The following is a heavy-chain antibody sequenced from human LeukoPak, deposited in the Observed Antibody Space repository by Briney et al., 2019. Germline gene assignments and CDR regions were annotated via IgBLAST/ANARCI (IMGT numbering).Heavy chain of an antibody. CDR1: GGSFSGSY. Sequence: PSETLSLTCGVYGGSFSGSYWSWIRQPPGKGLEWIGEINHSGGTNYNPSLKSRVTISVDTSKNQFSLKLSSVTAADTAVYYCARARRYYGSGLPSDYWGQGTLVTVSS. CDR2: INHSGGT. J-gene: IGHJ4*02. D-gene: IGHD3-10*01. CDR3: ARARRYYGSGLPSDY. V-gene: IGHV4-34*01.